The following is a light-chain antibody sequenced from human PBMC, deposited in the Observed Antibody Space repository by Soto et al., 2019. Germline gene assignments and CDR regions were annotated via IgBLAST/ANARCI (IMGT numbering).Light chain of an antibody. J-gene: IGLJ2*01. CDR2: DVS. V-gene: IGLV2-11*01. Sequence: QSALTQPRSVSGSPGQSVTISCTGTSNDVGGYNYVSWYQQHPGKAPKLMIYDVSKRPSGVPGRFSGSKSGNTASLTISGLQAEDEADYYCCSYACSYSVVFGGGTKLTVL. CDR3: CSYACSYSVV. CDR1: SNDVGGYNY.